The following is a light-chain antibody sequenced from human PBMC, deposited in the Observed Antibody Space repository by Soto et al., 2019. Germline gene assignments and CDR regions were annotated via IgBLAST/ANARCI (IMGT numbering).Light chain of an antibody. CDR2: GAS. V-gene: IGKV3-20*01. J-gene: IGKJ1*01. CDR3: QQYDSSPRT. CDR1: QSVSSSY. Sequence: EIALTQSPGTLSLSPGERSTLSFSSSQSVSSSYLAWYQQKPGQAPRLLISGASSRAADIPDRFSGSGSGTDFTLTINRLEPEDFAVYHCQQYDSSPRTFGQGTKVDIK.